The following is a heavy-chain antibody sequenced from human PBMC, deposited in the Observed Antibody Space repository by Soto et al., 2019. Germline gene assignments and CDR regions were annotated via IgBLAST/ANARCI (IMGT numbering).Heavy chain of an antibody. J-gene: IGHJ4*02. V-gene: IGHV4-39*07. Sequence: SETLSLTCTVSGGSISSSSYYWGWIRQPPGKGLEWIGSIYYSGSTYYNPSLKSRVTISVDTSKNQFSLKLSSVTAADTAVYYCARVRPSLYGPQKWTFDYWGQGTLVTVSS. CDR1: GGSISSSSYY. CDR2: IYYSGST. CDR3: ARVRPSLYGPQKWTFDY. D-gene: IGHD2-8*01.